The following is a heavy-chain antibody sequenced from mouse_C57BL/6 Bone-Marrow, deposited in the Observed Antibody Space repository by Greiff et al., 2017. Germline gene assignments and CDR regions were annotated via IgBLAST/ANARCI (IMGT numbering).Heavy chain of an antibody. CDR2: IDPEDGDT. CDR3: TTGDGSRAGRFAY. CDR1: GFNIKDYY. V-gene: IGHV14-1*01. Sequence: VQLKQSGAELVRPGASVKLSCTASGFNIKDYYMHWVKQRPEQGLEWIGRIDPEDGDTEYAPKFQGKATMTADTSSNTAYLQLSSLTSEDTAVYYCTTGDGSRAGRFAYWGQGTLVTVSA. J-gene: IGHJ3*01. D-gene: IGHD1-1*01.